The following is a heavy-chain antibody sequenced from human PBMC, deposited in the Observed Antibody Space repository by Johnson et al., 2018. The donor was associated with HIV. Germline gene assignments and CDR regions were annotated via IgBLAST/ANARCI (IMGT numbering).Heavy chain of an antibody. J-gene: IGHJ3*02. D-gene: IGHD1-26*01. CDR2: ISYDGSNK. CDR3: AIIPPGGAGKGADAFDI. CDR1: GFTFSSYA. V-gene: IGHV3-30-3*01. Sequence: VQLVESGGGVVQPGRSLRLSCAASGFTFSSYAMPWVRQAPGKGLEWVAVISYDGSNKYYADSVQGRFTISRDNSKNTLYLQMNSLRAEDTAVYYCAIIPPGGAGKGADAFDIWGQGTMVTVSS.